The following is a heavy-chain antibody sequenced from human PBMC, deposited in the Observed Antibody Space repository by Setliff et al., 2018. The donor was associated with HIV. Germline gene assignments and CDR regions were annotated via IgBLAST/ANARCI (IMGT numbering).Heavy chain of an antibody. D-gene: IGHD2-21*02. CDR3: ARGGAFCGRDSCYYLDY. V-gene: IGHV4-31*01. J-gene: IGHJ4*02. Sequence: SSETLSLTCTASGDSIDRSNFFWTWIRQHPGKGLEWIGYIYYSGSATYNPSLKSQASISVDTSRNEFSLKLSSVTAADTAVYFCARGGAFCGRDSCYYLDYWGQGNPVTVSS. CDR1: GDSIDRSNFF. CDR2: IYYSGSA.